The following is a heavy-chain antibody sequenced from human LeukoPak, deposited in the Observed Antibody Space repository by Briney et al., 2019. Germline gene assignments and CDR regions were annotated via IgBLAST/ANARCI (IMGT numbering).Heavy chain of an antibody. Sequence: HPGGSLRLSCAASGFTFSSYAMSWVRQAPGKGLEWVSAISGSGGSTYYADSVKGRFTISRDNSKNTLYLQMNSLRVEDTAVYYCTKVRSGSSNWALRVFDYWGQGALVTVSS. CDR3: TKVRSGSSNWALRVFDY. D-gene: IGHD4-11*01. CDR1: GFTFSSYA. V-gene: IGHV3-23*01. CDR2: ISGSGGST. J-gene: IGHJ4*02.